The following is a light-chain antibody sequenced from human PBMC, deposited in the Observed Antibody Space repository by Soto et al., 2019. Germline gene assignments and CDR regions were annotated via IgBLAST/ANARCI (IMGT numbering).Light chain of an antibody. Sequence: DIQMTQSPSTLSASVGDRVTLTCRASQIISRWLAWYQHKPGKAPKLLIYKASSLESGVPSRFSGIGSGTEFTLTISSLQPDDFATYYCQQYYGYAFTFGGGTKVEMK. CDR1: QIISRW. V-gene: IGKV1-5*03. J-gene: IGKJ4*01. CDR3: QQYYGYAFT. CDR2: KAS.